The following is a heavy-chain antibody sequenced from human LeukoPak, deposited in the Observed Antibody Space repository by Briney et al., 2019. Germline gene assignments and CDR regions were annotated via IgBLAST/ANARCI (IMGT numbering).Heavy chain of an antibody. J-gene: IGHJ4*02. CDR3: XTXESMVGSTIHIRWAD. Sequence: GGSLRLSCAASGFTFSXAWMTWVRQAPGKXXXXXXXXXXXTXGXXXDXXXXXXXXXXXXRDDSKNTLYLQMNSLKTEDTAVYYXXTXESMVGSTIHIRWADWGQGTLVTVSS. CDR2: XXXXTXGXXX. D-gene: IGHD1-26*01. CDR1: GFTFSXAW. V-gene: IGHV3-15*01.